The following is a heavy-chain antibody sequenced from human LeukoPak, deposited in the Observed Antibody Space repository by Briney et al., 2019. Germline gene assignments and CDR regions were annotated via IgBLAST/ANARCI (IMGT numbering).Heavy chain of an antibody. V-gene: IGHV3-7*01. D-gene: IGHD3-3*02. CDR1: GFTFSNFS. CDR3: ARHVSTYSYGLDV. Sequence: PGGSLRLSCAASGFTFSNFSMSWVRQAPGKGLEWVANINPDGRVKSYVHSVQRRFTIPRNKAQSPPYIRMYSLRTEDSAVYYCARHVSTYSYGLDVWGPGTTVTVSS. J-gene: IGHJ6*01. CDR2: INPDGRVK.